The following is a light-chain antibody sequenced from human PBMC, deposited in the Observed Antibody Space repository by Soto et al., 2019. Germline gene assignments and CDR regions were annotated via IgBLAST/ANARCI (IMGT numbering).Light chain of an antibody. CDR3: QHPKT. J-gene: IGKJ1*01. CDR2: KAS. V-gene: IGKV1-5*03. Sequence: DFQMTQSPSTLSASVGARVTITCRASQTINSWLAWYQQKPGKAPKLLIYKASILESGVPSRFSGSGSGTEFTLTISSLQPDDFATYYCQHPKTFGQGTKVDIK. CDR1: QTINSW.